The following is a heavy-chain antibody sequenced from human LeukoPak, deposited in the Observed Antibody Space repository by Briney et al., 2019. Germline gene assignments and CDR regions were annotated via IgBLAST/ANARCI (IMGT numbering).Heavy chain of an antibody. Sequence: GGSLRLSCAASGFTFSAYAMAWVRQAPGKGLEWVSTIYDDNTYYADSVKGRFAISTDNSKNTLYLQMNSLRAEDTAVYYCAKDPRLLWFGELSSDYWGQGTLVTVSS. CDR1: GFTFSAYA. J-gene: IGHJ4*02. D-gene: IGHD3-10*01. CDR3: AKDPRLLWFGELSSDY. V-gene: IGHV3-23*01. CDR2: IYDDNT.